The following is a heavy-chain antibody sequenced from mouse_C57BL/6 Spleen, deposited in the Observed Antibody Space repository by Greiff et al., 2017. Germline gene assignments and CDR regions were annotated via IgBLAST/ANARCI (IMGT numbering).Heavy chain of an antibody. D-gene: IGHD2-2*01. CDR3: ARSSTMVTKMDY. CDR2: INPSNGGT. CDR1: GYTFTGYW. Sequence: VQLQQPGTELVKPGASVKLSCKASGYTFTGYWMHWVKQRPGQGLEWIGNINPSNGGTNYNEKFKSKATLTVDKSSSTAYMQLSSLTSEDSAVYYCARSSTMVTKMDYWGQGTSVTVSS. V-gene: IGHV1-53*01. J-gene: IGHJ4*01.